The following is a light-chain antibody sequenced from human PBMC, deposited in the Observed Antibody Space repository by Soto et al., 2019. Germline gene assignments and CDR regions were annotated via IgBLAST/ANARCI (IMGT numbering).Light chain of an antibody. CDR2: AAY. CDR3: QRSFSTPLT. Sequence: DIQMTQSPSSLSASVGDRVTITCRASQSISSYLHWYQQKPGKAPKLLIYAAYSLQSGVPSRFSGSGYGTDFTLTISSLQPEDFATYYCQRSFSTPLTFGGGTKVEIK. V-gene: IGKV1-39*01. CDR1: QSISSY. J-gene: IGKJ4*01.